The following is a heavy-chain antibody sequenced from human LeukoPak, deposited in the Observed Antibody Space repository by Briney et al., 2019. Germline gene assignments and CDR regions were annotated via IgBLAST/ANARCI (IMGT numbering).Heavy chain of an antibody. CDR2: ISAYNGNT. Sequence: ASVTVSCKASGYTFTSYGISWVRQAPGQGLEWMGWISAYNGNTIYAQKLQGRVTMTTDTSTSTAYMELRSLRSDDTAVYYCARDAHYYYDSSGYYPYFDYWGQGTLVTVSS. CDR3: ARDAHYYYDSSGYYPYFDY. CDR1: GYTFTSYG. V-gene: IGHV1-18*01. J-gene: IGHJ4*02. D-gene: IGHD3-22*01.